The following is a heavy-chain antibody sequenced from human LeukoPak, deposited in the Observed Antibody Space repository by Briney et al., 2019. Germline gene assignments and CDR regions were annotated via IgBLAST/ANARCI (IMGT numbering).Heavy chain of an antibody. CDR1: GGSVSSGSYY. CDR2: IYYSGST. CDR3: ARETSGFNRVDY. Sequence: PSETLSLTRTVSGGSVSSGSYYWSWIRQPPGKGLEWVGYIYYSGSTNYNPSLKSRVTISVDTSKNQFSLRVTSVTAADTAVYYCARETSGFNRVDYWGQGTLVTVSS. V-gene: IGHV4-61*01. D-gene: IGHD2/OR15-2a*01. J-gene: IGHJ4*02.